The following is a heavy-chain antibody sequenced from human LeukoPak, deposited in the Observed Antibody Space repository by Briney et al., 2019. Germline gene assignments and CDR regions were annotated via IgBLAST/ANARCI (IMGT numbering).Heavy chain of an antibody. Sequence: GGSLRLSCAASGFAVSSNCMSWVRQAPGKGLEWVSVIYSGGSTYYADSVKGRFTISRDNSKNTLYLQMNSLRAEDTAVYYCARTGPRFGVDYWGQGTLVTVSS. CDR1: GFAVSSNC. J-gene: IGHJ4*02. D-gene: IGHD1-14*01. V-gene: IGHV3-66*02. CDR2: IYSGGST. CDR3: ARTGPRFGVDY.